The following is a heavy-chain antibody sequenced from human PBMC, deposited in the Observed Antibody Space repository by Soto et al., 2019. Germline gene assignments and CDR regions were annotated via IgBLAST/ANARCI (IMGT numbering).Heavy chain of an antibody. V-gene: IGHV3-15*07. CDR3: AADSPESNGWLDY. Sequence: EVQLVESGGGLVKPGGSLRLSCAASGFIFNYSWMNWVRQAPGKGLEWVARIKSNNDGGTIDYAASVRGRFTISRDDSKNTLYLQMNALKTEDTAVYYCAADSPESNGWLDYRGQGTLVTVSS. CDR2: IKSNNDGGTI. CDR1: GFIFNYSW. D-gene: IGHD6-19*01. J-gene: IGHJ4*02.